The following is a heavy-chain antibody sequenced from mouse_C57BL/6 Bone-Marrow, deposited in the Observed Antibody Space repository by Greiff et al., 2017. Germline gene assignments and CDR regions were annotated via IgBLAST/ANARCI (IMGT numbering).Heavy chain of an antibody. CDR3: ARGGDYDDAMDY. D-gene: IGHD2-4*01. Sequence: QVQLKESGAELVRPGTSVKMSCKASGYTFTNYWIGWAKQRPGHGLEWIGDIYPGGGDTNYNEKFKGKATLTADKSSSTAYMQFSSLTSEDSAIYYCARGGDYDDAMDYWGQGTSVTVSS. V-gene: IGHV1-63*01. CDR1: GYTFTNYW. J-gene: IGHJ4*01. CDR2: IYPGGGDT.